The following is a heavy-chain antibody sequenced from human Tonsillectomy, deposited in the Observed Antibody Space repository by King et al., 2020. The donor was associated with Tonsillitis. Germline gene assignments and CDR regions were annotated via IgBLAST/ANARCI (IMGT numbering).Heavy chain of an antibody. CDR1: GGSISSSSYY. D-gene: IGHD1-20*01. CDR3: ARGVILYNWTYFDY. J-gene: IGHJ4*02. CDR2: IYYSGST. V-gene: IGHV4-39*07. Sequence: QLQESGPGLVKPSETLSLTCTVSGGSISSSSYYWGWIRQPPGKGLEWIGSIYYSGSTYYNPSLKSRVTISVDTSKNQFSLKLSSVTAADTVVYYCARGVILYNWTYFDYWGQGTLVTVSS.